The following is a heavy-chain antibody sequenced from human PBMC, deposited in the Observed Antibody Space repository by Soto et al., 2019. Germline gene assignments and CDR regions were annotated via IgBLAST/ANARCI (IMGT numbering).Heavy chain of an antibody. CDR3: AREYYDSSGYGIGTYGMDV. CDR2: INPSGGST. J-gene: IGHJ6*02. Sequence: ASVKVSCKASGYTFTSYYMHWVRQAPGQGLEWMGIINPSGGSTSYAQKFQGRVTMTRDTSTSTVYMELSSLRSEDTAVYYCAREYYDSSGYGIGTYGMDVWGQGTTVTVS. CDR1: GYTFTSYY. V-gene: IGHV1-46*01. D-gene: IGHD3-22*01.